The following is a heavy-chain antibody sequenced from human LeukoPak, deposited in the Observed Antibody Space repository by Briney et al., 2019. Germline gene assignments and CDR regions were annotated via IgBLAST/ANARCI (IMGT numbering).Heavy chain of an antibody. J-gene: IGHJ4*02. Sequence: GRCLRLSRAASGFTFINSWTAWVSQAPRKGLECVANIKQDGSTKHYAESLKGRFTISRDNTKSSVYVQMNSLRADDTAVYYWARDTDGSLDYWGQGILVTVAS. CDR3: ARDTDGSLDY. V-gene: IGHV3-7*01. CDR1: GFTFINSW. CDR2: IKQDGSTK. D-gene: IGHD1-26*01.